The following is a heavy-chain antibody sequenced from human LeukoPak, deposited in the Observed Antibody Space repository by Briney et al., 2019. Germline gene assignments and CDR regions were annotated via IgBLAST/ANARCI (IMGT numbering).Heavy chain of an antibody. J-gene: IGHJ4*02. V-gene: IGHV3-23*01. D-gene: IGHD3-9*01. Sequence: GGSLRLSCAASGFTFSSYAMSWVRQAPGKGLEWVSAISGSGGSTYYADSVKGRFTISRDNSKNTLYLQMNSLRAEDTAVYYCASLLVGFDWLLLRPYWGQGTLVTVSS. CDR3: ASLLVGFDWLLLRPY. CDR1: GFTFSSYA. CDR2: ISGSGGST.